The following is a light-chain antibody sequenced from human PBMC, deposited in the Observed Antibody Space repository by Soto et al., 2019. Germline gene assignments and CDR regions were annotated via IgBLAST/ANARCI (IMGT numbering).Light chain of an antibody. CDR2: KAS. V-gene: IGKV1-5*03. CDR3: QQYNTYPWT. CDR1: QSLSSW. Sequence: DIQMTQSPSTLSASVGDRVTITCRASQSLSSWLAWYQQQPGKAPKLLIYKASSLESGFPSRFSGSGSGTEFTLTISSLQPDDFETYYCQQYNTYPWTFGQGTKVEIK. J-gene: IGKJ1*01.